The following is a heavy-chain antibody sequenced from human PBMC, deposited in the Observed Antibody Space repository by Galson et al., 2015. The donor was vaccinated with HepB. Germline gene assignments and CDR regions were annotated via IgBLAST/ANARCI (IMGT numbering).Heavy chain of an antibody. CDR2: ISYDGTNK. V-gene: IGHV3-30*18. Sequence: SLRLSCAASGFTFSSFGMHWVRQAPGKGLEWVAVISYDGTNKYYADSVKGRFTISRDNSKNTLYLQMNSLRAEDTAVYYCAKVPLTYGDYAIHFDPWGQGTLVTVSS. CDR1: GFTFSSFG. D-gene: IGHD4-17*01. CDR3: AKVPLTYGDYAIHFDP. J-gene: IGHJ5*02.